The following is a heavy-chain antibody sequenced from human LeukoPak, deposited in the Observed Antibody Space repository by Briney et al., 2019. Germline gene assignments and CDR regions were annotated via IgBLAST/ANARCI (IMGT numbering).Heavy chain of an antibody. V-gene: IGHV4-34*01. CDR2: INHSGST. D-gene: IGHD3-10*01. CDR3: ARVKGYYGSGSYSLDY. Sequence: SETLSLTCAVYGGSFSGYYWSWIRQPPGKGLEWIGEINHSGSTNYNPSLKSRVTISVDTSKNQFSLKLSSVTAADAAVYYCARVKGYYGSGSYSLDYWGQGTGVSVS. J-gene: IGHJ4*02. CDR1: GGSFSGYY.